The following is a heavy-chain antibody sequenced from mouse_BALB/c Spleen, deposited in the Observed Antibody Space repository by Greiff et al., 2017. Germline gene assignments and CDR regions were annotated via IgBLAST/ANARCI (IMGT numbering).Heavy chain of an antibody. J-gene: IGHJ2*01. CDR1: GYTFTDYN. V-gene: IGHV1S29*02. CDR2: IYPYNGGT. CDR3: AREGYYDYDRYFDY. Sequence: VQLNESGPELVKPGASVKISCKASGYTFTDYNMHWVKQSHGKSLEWIGYIYPYNGGTGYNQKFKSKATLTVDNSSSTAYMELRSLTSEDSAVYYCAREGYYDYDRYFDYWGQGTTLTVSS. D-gene: IGHD2-4*01.